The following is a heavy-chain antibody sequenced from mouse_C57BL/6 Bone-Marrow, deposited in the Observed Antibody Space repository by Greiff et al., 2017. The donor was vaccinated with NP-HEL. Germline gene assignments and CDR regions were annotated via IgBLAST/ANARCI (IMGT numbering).Heavy chain of an antibody. D-gene: IGHD2-3*01. V-gene: IGHV1-50*01. CDR1: GYTFTSYW. CDR3: ARDAIYDGYYVVY. J-gene: IGHJ2*01. CDR2: IDPSDSYT. Sequence: QVQLQQPGAELVKPGASVKLSCKASGYTFTSYWMQWVKQRPGQGLEWIGEIDPSDSYTNYNQKFKGKATLTVDTSSSTAYMQLSSLASEDSAVYYCARDAIYDGYYVVYWGQGTTLTVSS.